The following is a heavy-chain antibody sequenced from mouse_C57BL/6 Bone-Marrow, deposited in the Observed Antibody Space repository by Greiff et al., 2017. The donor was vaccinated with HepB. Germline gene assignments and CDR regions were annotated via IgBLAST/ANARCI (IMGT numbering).Heavy chain of an antibody. CDR1: GYTFTSYD. CDR3: ARNCFAY. J-gene: IGHJ3*01. V-gene: IGHV1-85*01. Sequence: QVQLQQSGPELVKPGASVKLSCKASGYTFTSYDINWVRQRPGQGLEWIGWIYPRDGSNKYNEKFKGKATLTVDTSSSTAYMELHSLTSEDSAVYFCARNCFAYWGQGTLVTVSA. CDR2: IYPRDGSN.